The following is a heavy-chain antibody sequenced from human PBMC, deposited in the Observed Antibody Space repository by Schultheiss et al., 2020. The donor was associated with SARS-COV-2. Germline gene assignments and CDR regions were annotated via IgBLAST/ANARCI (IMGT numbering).Heavy chain of an antibody. Sequence: GGSLRLSCKGSGYSFTSYWIGWVRQMPGKGLEWMGIIYPGDSETKYSRSFQGQVTISAAKSISTTYLQWNSLKASDTATYYCARGHMGGYYEGFDYWGGGSLVTVSS. CDR1: GYSFTSYW. V-gene: IGHV5-51*01. D-gene: IGHD3-22*01. CDR3: ARGHMGGYYEGFDY. CDR2: IYPGDSET. J-gene: IGHJ4*02.